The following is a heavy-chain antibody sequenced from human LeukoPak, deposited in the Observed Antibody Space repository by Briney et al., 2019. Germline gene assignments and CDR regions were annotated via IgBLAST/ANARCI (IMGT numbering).Heavy chain of an antibody. V-gene: IGHV3-23*01. D-gene: IGHD5-12*01. CDR1: GFTFSSYA. Sequence: GGSLRLSCAASGFTFSSYAISWVRQAPGKGLEWVSAISGRGGSTYYADSVKGRFTISRDNSKNTLYLQMNSLRAEDTAVYYCAKVGGYDWKYGDYAYYFDYWGQGTLVTVSS. J-gene: IGHJ4*02. CDR2: ISGRGGST. CDR3: AKVGGYDWKYGDYAYYFDY.